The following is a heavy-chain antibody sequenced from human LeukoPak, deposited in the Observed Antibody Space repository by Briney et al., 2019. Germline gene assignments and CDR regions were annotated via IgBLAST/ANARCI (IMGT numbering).Heavy chain of an antibody. CDR1: GFTFSSYR. CDR3: ARSTIFGVVIMGRYYYYMDV. D-gene: IGHD3-3*01. CDR2: ISSSSSTI. Sequence: GGSLRLSCAASGFTFSSYRMNWVRQALGKGLEWVSYISSSSSTIYYADSVKGRFTISRDNAKNSLYLQMNSLRVEDTAVYYCARSTIFGVVIMGRYYYYMDVWGKGTTVTVSS. J-gene: IGHJ6*03. V-gene: IGHV3-48*01.